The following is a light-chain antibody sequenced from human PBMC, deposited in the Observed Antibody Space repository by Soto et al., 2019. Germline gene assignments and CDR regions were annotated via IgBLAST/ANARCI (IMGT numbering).Light chain of an antibody. CDR2: GAS. CDR1: QTVSDD. CDR3: QQYHDWPPIT. Sequence: EIVMTQSPATLFVSPGERATLSCRASQTVSDDLAWYQQKPGQAPRLLIYGASTRASDIPARFSGGGSGTEVTPIISSLQSEDAAIYYCQQYHDWPPITFGPGTKVNI. V-gene: IGKV3-15*01. J-gene: IGKJ3*01.